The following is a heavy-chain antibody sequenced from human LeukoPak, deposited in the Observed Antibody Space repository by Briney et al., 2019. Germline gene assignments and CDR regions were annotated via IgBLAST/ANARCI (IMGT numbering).Heavy chain of an antibody. Sequence: ASVKVSCKASGGTFSSYAISWVRQAPGQGLEWMGRIIPILGIANYAQKFQGRVTITADKSTSTAYMELSGLRSEDTAVYYCAREITMIVIRRNAFDIWGQGTMVTVSS. D-gene: IGHD3-22*01. CDR2: IIPILGIA. CDR3: AREITMIVIRRNAFDI. CDR1: GGTFSSYA. J-gene: IGHJ3*02. V-gene: IGHV1-69*04.